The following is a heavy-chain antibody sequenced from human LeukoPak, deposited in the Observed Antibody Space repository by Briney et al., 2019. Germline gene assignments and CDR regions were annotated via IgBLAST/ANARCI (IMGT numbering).Heavy chain of an antibody. CDR2: ISAYNGNT. J-gene: IGHJ4*02. V-gene: IGHV1-18*01. D-gene: IGHD6-19*01. CDR3: ARDRAGHSSGWFDY. Sequence: ASVKVSCKASGYTFTSYDINWVRQATGQGLEWMGWISAYNGNTNYAQKLQGRVTMTTDTSTSTAYMELRSLRSDDTAVYYCARDRAGHSSGWFDYWGQGTLVTVSS. CDR1: GYTFTSYD.